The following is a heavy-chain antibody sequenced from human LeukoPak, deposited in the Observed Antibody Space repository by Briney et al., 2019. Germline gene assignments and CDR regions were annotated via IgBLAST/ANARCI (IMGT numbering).Heavy chain of an antibody. V-gene: IGHV4-39*01. CDR3: VSPRGFSYGYFDY. D-gene: IGHD5-18*01. J-gene: IGHJ4*03. CDR1: GGAISSSSAY. Sequence: SETLSLTCTVSGGAISSSSAYWGWIRQPPGKRLEWIGSIYYSKNTYYNPSLKSRVTISADTSKNQFSLTLGSVSATDTAVYYCVSPRGFSYGYFDYWGQGTLVTVSS. CDR2: IYYSKNT.